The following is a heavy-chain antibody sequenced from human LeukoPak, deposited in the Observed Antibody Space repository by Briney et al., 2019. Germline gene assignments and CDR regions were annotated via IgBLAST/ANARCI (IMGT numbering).Heavy chain of an antibody. CDR1: GFKFNDYG. V-gene: IGHV3-33*06. D-gene: IGHD1-26*01. CDR3: AKGRGPTPLGDAGAEF. CDR2: VWFDNSNE. Sequence: GGSLRLSCTASGFKFNDYGMYWVRLPPQKGPEWVALVWFDNSNEHYADSVKGRFFISRNNDENTLFLHMNSLTVEDTAVYYCAKGRGPTPLGDAGAEFWGKGTAVTVSA. J-gene: IGHJ6*04.